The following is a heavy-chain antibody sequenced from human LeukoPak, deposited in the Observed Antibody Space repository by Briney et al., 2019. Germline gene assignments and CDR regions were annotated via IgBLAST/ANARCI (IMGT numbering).Heavy chain of an antibody. J-gene: IGHJ4*02. D-gene: IGHD2-2*01. CDR3: ARRYCSSTSCPFDY. CDR2: IYYSGNT. V-gene: IGHV4-59*01. CDR1: GGSISSYY. Sequence: SETLSLTCTVSGGSISSYYWSWIRQPPGKGLGWIGYIYYSGNTNYNPSLKSRVTISVDTSKTQFSLKLSSVTAADTAVYYCARRYCSSTSCPFDYWGQGTLVTVSS.